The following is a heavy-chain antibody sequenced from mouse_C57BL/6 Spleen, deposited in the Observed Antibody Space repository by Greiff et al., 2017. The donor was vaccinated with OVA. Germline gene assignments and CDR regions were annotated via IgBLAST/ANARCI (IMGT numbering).Heavy chain of an antibody. CDR3: ARERSNDGYPAWFAY. J-gene: IGHJ3*01. V-gene: IGHV1-64*01. CDR1: GYTFTSYW. Sequence: VQLQQPGAELVKPGASVKLSCKASGYTFTSYWMHWVKQRPGQGLEWIGMIHPNSGSTNYNEKFKSKATLTVDKSSSTAYMQLSSLTSEDSAVYYCARERSNDGYPAWFAYWGQGTLVTVSA. CDR2: IHPNSGST. D-gene: IGHD2-3*01.